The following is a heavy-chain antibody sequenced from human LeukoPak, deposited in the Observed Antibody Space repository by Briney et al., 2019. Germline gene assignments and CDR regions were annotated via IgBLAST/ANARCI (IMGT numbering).Heavy chain of an antibody. CDR2: ISRGDSTI. CDR3: GTWGIVAALDR. Sequence: GGSLRLSCAASGFTFSDYYMSWIRQAPGKGLEWVTYISRGDSTIYYADSVKGRFTISRDNAQNSLYLQMNSLRAEDSGVYYCGTWGIVAALDRWGQGTLVTVSS. V-gene: IGHV3-11*04. CDR1: GFTFSDYY. J-gene: IGHJ5*02. D-gene: IGHD5-12*01.